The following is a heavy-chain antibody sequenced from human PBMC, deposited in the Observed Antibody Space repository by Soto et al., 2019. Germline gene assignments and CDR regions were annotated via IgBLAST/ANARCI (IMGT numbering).Heavy chain of an antibody. CDR1: GFAVSSKY. J-gene: IGHJ4*02. Sequence: EVQLVESGGGLIQPGGSLRLSCAASGFAVSSKYMTWVRQAPGKGLEWVSVIYGGGTTYYADSVKGRFTISRDTSKITLYLQMNGLRAEDTGVYYCVLTTGRPGFDVWGQGPLATVSS. V-gene: IGHV3-53*01. CDR3: VLTTGRPGFDV. CDR2: IYGGGTT. D-gene: IGHD7-27*01.